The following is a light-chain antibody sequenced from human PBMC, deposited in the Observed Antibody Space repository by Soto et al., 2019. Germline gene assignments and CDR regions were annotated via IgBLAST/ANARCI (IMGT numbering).Light chain of an antibody. V-gene: IGLV1-47*01. Sequence: QSVLTQPPSASGTPGQRATISCSGSSSNIGSNYVFWYQQLPGAAPKLLIYNNNQRPSGVPDRFSGSKSGTSASLAISGLRSDDASDYYCAAWDDSLSGPVFGGGTKLAVL. CDR3: AAWDDSLSGPV. CDR2: NNN. CDR1: SSNIGSNY. J-gene: IGLJ3*02.